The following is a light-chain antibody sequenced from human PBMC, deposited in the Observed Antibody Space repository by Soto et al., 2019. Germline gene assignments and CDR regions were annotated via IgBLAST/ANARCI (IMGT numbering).Light chain of an antibody. V-gene: IGKV1-9*01. CDR3: QKHDNAPLT. Sequence: QVTQSPSSLSASVGDRVTITCRASQGISSYLAWYQQKPGKAPKLLIYAASTLQSGVPSRFSGSGSGTDFTLTISSLQPEDVATYFCQKHDNAPLTFGGGTKVDIK. CDR2: AAS. J-gene: IGKJ4*01. CDR1: QGISSY.